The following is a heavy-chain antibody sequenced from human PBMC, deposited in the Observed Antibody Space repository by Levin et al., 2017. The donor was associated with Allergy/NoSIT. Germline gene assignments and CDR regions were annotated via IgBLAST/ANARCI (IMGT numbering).Heavy chain of an antibody. CDR3: ATGGAATPDH. D-gene: IGHD6-13*01. CDR1: GDSGSGTFY. V-gene: IGHV4-61*01. Sequence: SETLSLTCTVSGDSGSGTFYWTWIRQSPGRGLEWLGYIFSSGGTNYNPSLKSRPTISLDTSKNRFFLTLTSVIPADTAVYYCATGGAATPDHWGQGTLVTVSS. CDR2: IFSSGGT. J-gene: IGHJ1*01.